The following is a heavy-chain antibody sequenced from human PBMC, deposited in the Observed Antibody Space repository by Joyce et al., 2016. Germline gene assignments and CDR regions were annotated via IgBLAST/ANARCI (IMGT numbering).Heavy chain of an antibody. CDR2: ISAYNGNT. Sequence: QVQLVQSGAEVKKPGASVKVSCKASGYTFTSYGISWVRQAPGQGLEWMGWISAYNGNTNYAHRLQGRVTMTTDTSTNTAYMEVRNLKSDDTAVYYCTRVEMYCSRSSCYPTPDDLFDIWGQGTTVIVSS. D-gene: IGHD2-2*01. CDR3: TRVEMYCSRSSCYPTPDDLFDI. V-gene: IGHV1-18*01. J-gene: IGHJ3*02. CDR1: GYTFTSYG.